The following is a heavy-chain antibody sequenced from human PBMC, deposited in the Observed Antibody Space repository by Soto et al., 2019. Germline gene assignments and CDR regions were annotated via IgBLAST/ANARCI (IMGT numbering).Heavy chain of an antibody. J-gene: IGHJ4*02. D-gene: IGHD6-13*01. CDR3: AREPQGIAAALDY. CDR2: ISSSGSFI. V-gene: IGHV3-21*01. Sequence: GGSLRLSCAASGFTFRTYGMNWVRRAPGGGLEWVASISSSGSFIYYADSVKGRFTISRDDAEKSLYLQMNSLRAEDTALYYCAREPQGIAAALDYWGQGTLVTVPQ. CDR1: GFTFRTYG.